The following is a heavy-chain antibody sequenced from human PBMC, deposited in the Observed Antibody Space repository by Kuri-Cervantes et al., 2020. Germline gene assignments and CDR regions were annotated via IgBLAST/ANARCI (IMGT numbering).Heavy chain of an antibody. V-gene: IGHV1-2*02. D-gene: IGHD6-19*01. J-gene: IGHJ4*02. CDR3: ARXXAVAGLDY. CDR1: GXXFXGYY. Sequence: ASVKVXCXASGXXFXGYYMHWVRQXPXQGXEWXXXXNPNSGGXXXXQKLXXRVTMXXDTSTSTXYMXXRXXRSXXTAVYYCARXXAVAGLDYWGQGTLVTVSS. CDR2: XNPNSGGX.